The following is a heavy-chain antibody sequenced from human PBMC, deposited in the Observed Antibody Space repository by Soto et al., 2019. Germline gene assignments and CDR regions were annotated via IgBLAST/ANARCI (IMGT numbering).Heavy chain of an antibody. CDR3: ARLQSMIVVVITPLDYGMDV. V-gene: IGHV5-51*01. Sequence: GEYLKISCKGSGYSFTSYWIGWVRQMPGKGLEWMGIIYPGDSDTRYSPSFQGQVTISADKSISTAYLQWSSLKASDTAMYYCARLQSMIVVVITPLDYGMDVWGQGTTVTVSS. CDR1: GYSFTSYW. CDR2: IYPGDSDT. D-gene: IGHD3-22*01. J-gene: IGHJ6*02.